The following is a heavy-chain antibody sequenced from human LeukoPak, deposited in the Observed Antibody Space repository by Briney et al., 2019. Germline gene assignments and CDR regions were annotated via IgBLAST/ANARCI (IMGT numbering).Heavy chain of an antibody. V-gene: IGHV4-59*08. Sequence: SEPLSLTCTVSGGSISRYYWSWIRQPPGKGLEWIGYIYYSGSTNYNPSLKGRVTISVDTSKNQYSLKLSSVTAADTAVYYCARHRGATAAAGYNWFDPWGQGTLVTVSS. J-gene: IGHJ5*02. CDR3: ARHRGATAAAGYNWFDP. CDR2: IYYSGST. CDR1: GGSISRYY. D-gene: IGHD6-13*01.